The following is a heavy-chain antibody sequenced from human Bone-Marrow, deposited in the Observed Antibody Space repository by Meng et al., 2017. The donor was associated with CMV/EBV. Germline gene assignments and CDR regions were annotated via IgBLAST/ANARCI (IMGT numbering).Heavy chain of an antibody. V-gene: IGHV3-43*01. J-gene: IGHJ4*02. D-gene: IGHD3-9*01. Sequence: ETLSLTCAASGFTFDDYTMHWVRQAPGKGLEWVSLITWDGGSTYYADSVKGRFTISRDNSKNSLYLRMNSLRTEDTALYYCAKDISARYFDWLLGSWGQGTLVTVSS. CDR3: AKDISARYFDWLLGS. CDR2: ITWDGGST. CDR1: GFTFDDYT.